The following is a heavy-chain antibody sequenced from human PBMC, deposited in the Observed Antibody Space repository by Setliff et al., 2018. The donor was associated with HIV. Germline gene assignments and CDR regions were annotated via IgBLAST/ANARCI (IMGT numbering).Heavy chain of an antibody. V-gene: IGHV4-59*12. CDR3: ARVYYYGSPHMDV. CDR1: SGSISSYY. J-gene: IGHJ6*03. CDR2: IYYPGST. D-gene: IGHD3-10*01. Sequence: SETLSLTCTVSSGSISSYYWSWIRQPPGKGLEWIGYIYYPGSTNYNPSLRSRLAMSLDTSSNQFSLKLRSVTAADTAVYYCARVYYYGSPHMDVWGKGTTVTVSS.